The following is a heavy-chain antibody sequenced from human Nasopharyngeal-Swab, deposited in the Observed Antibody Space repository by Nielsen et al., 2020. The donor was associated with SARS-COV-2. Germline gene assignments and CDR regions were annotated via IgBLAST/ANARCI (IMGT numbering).Heavy chain of an antibody. V-gene: IGHV3-7*03. D-gene: IGHD5-18*01. J-gene: IGHJ4*02. CDR3: ARDSRGYSYGYIYFDN. CDR1: GFTFSSYW. Sequence: GESLKISCAASGFTFSSYWMSWVRQAPGKGLEWVANIKQGGSEKYYVDSVKGRFTISRDNAKNSLYLQMNSLRAEDTAVYYCARDSRGYSYGYIYFDNWGQGTLVAVSS. CDR2: IKQGGSEK.